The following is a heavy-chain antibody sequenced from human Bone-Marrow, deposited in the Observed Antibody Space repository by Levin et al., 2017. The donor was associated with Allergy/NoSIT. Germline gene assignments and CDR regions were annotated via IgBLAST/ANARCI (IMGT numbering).Heavy chain of an antibody. Sequence: GASVKVSCKASGFTLSNYAMNWVRQAPGQGLEWMGWIDTNTGNPTYAQAFTGRFVFSLDTSVSTTYLQITSLKAEDTAVYYCAKDGVGGFCSGGSCYWADGFDVWGQGTMVTVSS. J-gene: IGHJ3*01. V-gene: IGHV7-4-1*02. D-gene: IGHD2-15*01. CDR1: GFTLSNYA. CDR3: AKDGVGGFCSGGSCYWADGFDV. CDR2: IDTNTGNP.